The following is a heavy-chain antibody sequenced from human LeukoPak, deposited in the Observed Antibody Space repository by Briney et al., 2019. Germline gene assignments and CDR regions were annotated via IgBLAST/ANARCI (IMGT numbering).Heavy chain of an antibody. J-gene: IGHJ5*02. CDR3: ARVERWLHWFDP. CDR2: IKKKTDSYTT. CDR1: GFSLSGHW. V-gene: IGHV3-72*01. D-gene: IGHD5-24*01. Sequence: GGPPRLSCAASGFSLSGHWMDWVRQAPGKGLEWLGRIKKKTDSYTTYYAASVKGRFIISRDDSKNSVYLQMNSLRAEDTAVYYCARVERWLHWFDPWGQGTLVTVSS.